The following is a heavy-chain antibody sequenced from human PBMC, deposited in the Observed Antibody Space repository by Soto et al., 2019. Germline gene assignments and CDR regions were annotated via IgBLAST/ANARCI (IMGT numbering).Heavy chain of an antibody. Sequence: EVQLLESGGGLVQPGGSLRLSCAASGFTFSSYAMSWVRQAPGKGLEWVSAISGSGGSTYYADSVKGRFTISRDNSKSTLYLQMNSLRAEDTAVYYCAKDRSPYYDILTGYVYWGQGTLVTVSS. D-gene: IGHD3-9*01. CDR3: AKDRSPYYDILTGYVY. J-gene: IGHJ4*02. CDR1: GFTFSSYA. CDR2: ISGSGGST. V-gene: IGHV3-23*01.